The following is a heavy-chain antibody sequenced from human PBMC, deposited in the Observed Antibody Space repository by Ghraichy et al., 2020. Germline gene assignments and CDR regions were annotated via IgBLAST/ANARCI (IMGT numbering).Heavy chain of an antibody. CDR1: GFTFDDYA. Sequence: GGSLRLSCAASGFTFDDYAMHWVRQAPGKGLEWVSGISWNSGSIGYADSVKGRFTISRDNAKNSLYLQMNSLRAEDTALYYCTRIHLGELSLAAAFDIWGQGTMVTVSS. CDR3: TRIHLGELSLAAAFDI. CDR2: ISWNSGSI. V-gene: IGHV3-9*01. J-gene: IGHJ3*02. D-gene: IGHD3-16*02.